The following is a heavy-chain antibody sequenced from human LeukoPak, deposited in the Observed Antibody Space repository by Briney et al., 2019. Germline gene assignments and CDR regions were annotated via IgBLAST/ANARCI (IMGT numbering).Heavy chain of an antibody. CDR3: ARIVAGGAFDI. CDR2: IYSDRST. Sequence: GGSLTLSCPASRFTLSSNYMSWVRQAPRKGMEWVSLIYSDRSTYHSDSVKGRFTIARDNTKNTLYLQMNSLRDEDTAVYYCARIVAGGAFDIWGQGTMVTVSS. CDR1: RFTLSSNY. D-gene: IGHD1-26*01. V-gene: IGHV3-66*01. J-gene: IGHJ3*02.